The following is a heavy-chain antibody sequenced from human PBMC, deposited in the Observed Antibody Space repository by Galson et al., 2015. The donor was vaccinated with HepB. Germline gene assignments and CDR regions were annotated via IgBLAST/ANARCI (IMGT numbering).Heavy chain of an antibody. CDR1: GFTFSSYW. J-gene: IGHJ4*02. V-gene: IGHV3-74*01. D-gene: IGHD3-22*01. Sequence: SLRLSCAASGFTFSSYWMHWVRQAPGKGLVWVSRINSDGSSTSYADSVKGRFTISRDNAKNTLYLQMNSLRAEDTAAYYCASEYYYDSSGYYSGWGQGTLVTVSS. CDR3: ASEYYYDSSGYYSG. CDR2: INSDGSST.